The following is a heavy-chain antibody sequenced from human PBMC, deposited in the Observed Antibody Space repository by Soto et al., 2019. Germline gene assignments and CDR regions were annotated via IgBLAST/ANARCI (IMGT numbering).Heavy chain of an antibody. CDR2: IYYSGST. Sequence: QVQLQESGPGLVKPSQTLSLTCTVSGGSISSGDYYWSWIRQPPGKGLEWIGYIYYSGSTYYNPHLKXRXTXPXXTSKNQFSLKLSSGTAADTAVYYCARARGARYFDYWGQGTLVTVSS. J-gene: IGHJ4*02. CDR3: ARARGARYFDY. CDR1: GGSISSGDYY. V-gene: IGHV4-30-4*01. D-gene: IGHD2-15*01.